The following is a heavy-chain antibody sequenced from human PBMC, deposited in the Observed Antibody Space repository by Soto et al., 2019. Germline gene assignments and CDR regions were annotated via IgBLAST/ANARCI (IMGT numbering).Heavy chain of an antibody. V-gene: IGHV4-59*01. D-gene: IGHD1-26*01. J-gene: IGHJ6*02. CDR3: ARGGWVSAHGMVV. CDR2: IYYSGST. Sequence: PSETLSLTCTVSDGYISSYCWSWIRQPPGKGLERNGYIYYSGSTNYNPSLKSRVTISVDTSKNQFSLKLSSVTAADLAVYSCARGGWVSAHGMVVWGQGTTLTVSS. CDR1: DGYISSYC.